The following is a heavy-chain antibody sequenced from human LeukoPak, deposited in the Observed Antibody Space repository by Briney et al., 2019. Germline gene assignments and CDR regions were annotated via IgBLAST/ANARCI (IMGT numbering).Heavy chain of an antibody. Sequence: SETLSLTCTVSGGSISSYYWSWIRQPPGKGLEWIGSIYYSGSTYYNPSLKSRVTISVDTSKNQFSLKLSSVTAADTAVYYCASQGTAAANFDYWGQGTLVTVSS. CDR2: IYYSGST. CDR1: GGSISSYY. CDR3: ASQGTAAANFDY. J-gene: IGHJ4*02. D-gene: IGHD6-13*01. V-gene: IGHV4-39*01.